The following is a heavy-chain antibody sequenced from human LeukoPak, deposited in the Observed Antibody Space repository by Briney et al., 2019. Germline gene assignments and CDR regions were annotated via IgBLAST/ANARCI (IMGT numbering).Heavy chain of an antibody. J-gene: IGHJ5*02. V-gene: IGHV1-24*01. CDR3: ATAYLSRYYDSSGPYNWFDP. D-gene: IGHD3-22*01. CDR2: FDPEDGET. Sequence: ASVKVSCKVSGYTLTELSMHWVRQAPGKGLEWMGGFDPEDGETIYAQKFQGRVTMTEDTSTDTAYMELSSPRSEDTAVYYCATAYLSRYYDSSGPYNWFDPWGQGTLVTVSS. CDR1: GYTLTELS.